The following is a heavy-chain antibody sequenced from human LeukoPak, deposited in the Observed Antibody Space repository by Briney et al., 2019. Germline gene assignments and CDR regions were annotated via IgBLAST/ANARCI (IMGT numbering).Heavy chain of an antibody. CDR2: INSDGSST. V-gene: IGHV3-74*01. CDR1: GFTFSSYW. CDR3: ARTPYYDILTGYSSFDY. Sequence: GGSLRLSCAASGFTFSSYWMHWVRQAPGKGLVWVSRINSDGSSTSYADSVKGRFTISRDNAKNTLYLQMNSLRAEDTAVYYCARTPYYDILTGYSSFDYWGQGTLVTVSS. D-gene: IGHD3-9*01. J-gene: IGHJ4*02.